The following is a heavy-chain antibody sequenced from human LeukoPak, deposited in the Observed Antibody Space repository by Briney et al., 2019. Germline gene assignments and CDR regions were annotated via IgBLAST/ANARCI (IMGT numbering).Heavy chain of an antibody. CDR1: GGSISSYY. J-gene: IGHJ4*02. Sequence: SETLSLTCTVSGGSISSYYWSWIRQPAGKGLEWIGRIYTSGSTNYNPSLKSRVTISVDTSKNQFSLKLSSVTAADTAVYYCARESVATTVTDYWGQGILVTVSS. CDR3: ARESVATTVTDY. CDR2: IYTSGST. V-gene: IGHV4-4*07. D-gene: IGHD4-17*01.